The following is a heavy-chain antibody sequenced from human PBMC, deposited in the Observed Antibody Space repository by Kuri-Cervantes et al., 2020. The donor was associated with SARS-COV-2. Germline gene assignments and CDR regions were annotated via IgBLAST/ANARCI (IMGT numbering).Heavy chain of an antibody. J-gene: IGHJ5*02. CDR3: ARDLLTQGWFDP. D-gene: IGHD1-26*01. CDR1: GFTFSSYA. Sequence: GGSLRLSCAASGFTFSSYAMHWVRQAPGKGLEWVAVISYDGSNKYYADSVKGRFTISRDNSKNTLYLQMNSLRAEDTAVYYYARDLLTQGWFDPWGQGTLVTVSS. V-gene: IGHV3-30-3*01. CDR2: ISYDGSNK.